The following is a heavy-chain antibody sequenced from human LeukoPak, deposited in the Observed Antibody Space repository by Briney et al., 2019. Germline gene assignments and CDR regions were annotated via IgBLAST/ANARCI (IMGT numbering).Heavy chain of an antibody. CDR3: ARDQYSGSYSDGMDV. CDR2: ISAYNGNT. V-gene: IGHV1-18*01. CDR1: GYTFTSYG. J-gene: IGHJ6*02. D-gene: IGHD1-26*01. Sequence: ASVKVSCKASGYTFTSYGISWVRQAPGQGLEWMGWISAYNGNTNYAQKLQGRVTMTTDTSTSTAYMELRSLRSDDTAVYYCARDQYSGSYSDGMDVWGQGTTVTVSS.